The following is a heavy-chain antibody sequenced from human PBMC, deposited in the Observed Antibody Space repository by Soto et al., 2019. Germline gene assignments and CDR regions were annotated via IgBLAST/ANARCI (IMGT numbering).Heavy chain of an antibody. CDR2: ISAYNGNT. D-gene: IGHD4-17*01. J-gene: IGHJ4*02. CDR3: ERDGGETTVTTTPLDY. V-gene: IGHV1-18*01. Sequence: QVQLVQSGAEVKKPGASVKVSCKASGYTFTSYGISWVRQAPGQGLEWMGWISAYNGNTNYAQKLQGRVTMTTDTSTSTADMELRSLRSDDTAVYYCERDGGETTVTTTPLDYWGQGTLVTVSS. CDR1: GYTFTSYG.